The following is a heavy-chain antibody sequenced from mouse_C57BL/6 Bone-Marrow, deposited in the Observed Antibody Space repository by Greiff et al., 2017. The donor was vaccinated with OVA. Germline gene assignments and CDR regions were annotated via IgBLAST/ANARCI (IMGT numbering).Heavy chain of an antibody. V-gene: IGHV1-54*01. CDR3: ARDYYGSSYSPFDY. D-gene: IGHD1-1*01. CDR1: GYAFTNYL. CDR2: INPGSGGT. J-gene: IGHJ2*01. Sequence: QVQLKQSGAELVRPGTSVKVSCKASGYAFTNYLIEWVKQRPGQGLEWIGVINPGSGGTNYNEKFKGKATLTADKSSSTAYMQLSSLTSEDSAVYFCARDYYGSSYSPFDYWGQGTTLTVSS.